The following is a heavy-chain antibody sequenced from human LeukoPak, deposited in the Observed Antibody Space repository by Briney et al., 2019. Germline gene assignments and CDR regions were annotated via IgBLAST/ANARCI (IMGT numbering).Heavy chain of an antibody. CDR1: GGSFSGYY. CDR2: INHSGST. D-gene: IGHD6-13*01. V-gene: IGHV4-34*01. J-gene: IGHJ4*02. CDR3: ARAGSSW. Sequence: SETLSLTCAVYGGSFSGYYWSWIRQPPEKGLEWIGEINHSGSTSYSPSLKSRVTISVDTSKNQFSLKLSSVTAADTAVYYCARAGSSWWGQGTLVTVSS.